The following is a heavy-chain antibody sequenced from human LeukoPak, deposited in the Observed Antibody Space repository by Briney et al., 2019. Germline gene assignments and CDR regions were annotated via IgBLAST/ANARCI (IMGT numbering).Heavy chain of an antibody. CDR2: ISNDGTNK. D-gene: IGHD4-23*01. CDR1: GFSFSDYG. J-gene: IGHJ4*02. Sequence: GGSLRLSCAATGFSFSDYGMHWVRQAPGKGLECVALISNDGTNKFYVDPVKGRFTISRDNSQNTLYLQMDSLTTEDTAVYYCARDWARGNSYYVDYWGQGTLVTVSS. CDR3: ARDWARGNSYYVDY. V-gene: IGHV3-30*03.